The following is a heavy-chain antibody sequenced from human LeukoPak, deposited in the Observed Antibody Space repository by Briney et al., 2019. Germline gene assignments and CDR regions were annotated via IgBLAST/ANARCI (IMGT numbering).Heavy chain of an antibody. CDR3: ARGHGDYRFSWFDP. J-gene: IGHJ5*02. Sequence: SQTLSLTCTVSGGSISSGGYYWSWIRQHPGKGLEWIGYIYYSGSTYYNPSLKSRVTISVDRSKNQFSLKLSSVTAADTAVYYCARGHGDYRFSWFDPWGQGTLVTVSS. V-gene: IGHV4-31*03. CDR2: IYYSGST. D-gene: IGHD4-17*01. CDR1: GGSISSGGYY.